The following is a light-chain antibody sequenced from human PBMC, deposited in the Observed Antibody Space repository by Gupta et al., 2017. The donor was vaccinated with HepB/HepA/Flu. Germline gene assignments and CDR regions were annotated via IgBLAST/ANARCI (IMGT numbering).Light chain of an antibody. CDR3: SSHTSSSTVV. CDR1: SSDVGSYNR. J-gene: IGLJ3*02. Sequence: QSALTQPPSVSGSPGQSVTISCTGTSSDVGSYNRVSWYPQPPGTAPKLMIYEVSNRPSGVPDRFSGSKSGSTASLTISGLQAEDEADYYCSSHTSSSTVVFGGGTKLTVL. CDR2: EVS. V-gene: IGLV2-18*02.